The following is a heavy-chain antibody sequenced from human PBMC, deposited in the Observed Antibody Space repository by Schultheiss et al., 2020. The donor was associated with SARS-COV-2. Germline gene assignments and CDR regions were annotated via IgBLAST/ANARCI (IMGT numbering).Heavy chain of an antibody. CDR1: GFTFSSYV. CDR3: ARDHGSGEGY. D-gene: IGHD6-19*01. J-gene: IGHJ4*02. CDR2: ISSSSSYI. V-gene: IGHV3-21*01. Sequence: GGSLRLSCAASGFTFSSYVMSWVRQAPGKGLEWVSSISSSSSYIYYADSVKGRFTISRDNAKNSLYLQMNSLRAEDTAVYYCARDHGSGEGYWGQGTLVTVSS.